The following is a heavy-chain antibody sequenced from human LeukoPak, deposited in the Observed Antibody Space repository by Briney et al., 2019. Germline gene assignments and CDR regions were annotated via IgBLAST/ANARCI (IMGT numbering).Heavy chain of an antibody. V-gene: IGHV4-39*01. CDR1: GGSISSSNYY. CDR2: IYYSETT. Sequence: SETLSLTCTVSGGSISSSNYYWDWIRQPPGKGLEWIGSIYYSETTYDNPSLKSRVTMSIDTSKNQFPLKLSSVTAADSAVYYYARQRADYYYYYIDVWGKGTTVTVS. J-gene: IGHJ6*03. CDR3: ARQRADYYYYYIDV.